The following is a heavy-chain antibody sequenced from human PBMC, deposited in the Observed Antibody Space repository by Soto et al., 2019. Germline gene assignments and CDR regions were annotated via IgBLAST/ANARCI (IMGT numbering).Heavy chain of an antibody. D-gene: IGHD1-26*01. CDR3: EKRGSGSHYHY. J-gene: IGHJ4*02. Sequence: EVQLLESGGGLVQPGGSLRLSCAASGFTFSSYAMNWVRQAPGKGLEWVSVISGSGGSTYYADSVKGRFTISRDNSKNTPSLQKNSQRAEDTAVSYCEKRGSGSHYHYCGQGTVVTVSS. V-gene: IGHV3-23*01. CDR1: GFTFSSYA. CDR2: ISGSGGST.